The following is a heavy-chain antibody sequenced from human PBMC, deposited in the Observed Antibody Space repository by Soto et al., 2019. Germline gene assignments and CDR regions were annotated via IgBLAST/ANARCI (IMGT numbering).Heavy chain of an antibody. V-gene: IGHV3-30*18. CDR1: GFTFSSYG. CDR3: AKDLGDYVWGSYRYSPPNY. J-gene: IGHJ4*02. D-gene: IGHD3-16*02. Sequence: GGSLRLSCAASGFTFSSYGMHCVRQAPGKGLEWVAVISYDGSNKYYADSVKGRFTISRDNSKNTLYLQMNSLRAEDTAVYYCAKDLGDYVWGSYRYSPPNYWGQGT. CDR2: ISYDGSNK.